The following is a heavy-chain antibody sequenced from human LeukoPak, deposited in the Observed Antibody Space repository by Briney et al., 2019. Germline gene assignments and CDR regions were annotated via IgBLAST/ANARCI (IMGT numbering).Heavy chain of an antibody. CDR1: GYTFTSYD. CDR3: ARGPWGKNAFDL. J-gene: IGHJ3*01. V-gene: IGHV1-8*01. Sequence: ASVKVSCKASGYTFTSYDIHWVRQATGQGLEWMGWMNPNSGNTGYAQKFQGRVTMTRNTSISTAYLELSSLRSDDTAVYYCARGPWGKNAFDLWGQGTMVTVSS. D-gene: IGHD7-27*01. CDR2: MNPNSGNT.